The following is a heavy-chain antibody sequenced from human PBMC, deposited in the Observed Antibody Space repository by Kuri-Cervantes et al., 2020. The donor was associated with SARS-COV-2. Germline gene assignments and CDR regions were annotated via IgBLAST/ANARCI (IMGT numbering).Heavy chain of an antibody. CDR2: IYYSGST. Sequence: SETLSLTCAVSGGSISSHYWSWIRQPSGKGLEWIGYIYYSGSTNYNPSLKSRFTISVDTSKNQFSLKLSSVTAADTAVYYCARDPNANHNSWFDPWGQGTLVTVSS. J-gene: IGHJ5*02. CDR1: GGSISSHY. CDR3: ARDPNANHNSWFDP. D-gene: IGHD4/OR15-4a*01. V-gene: IGHV4-59*11.